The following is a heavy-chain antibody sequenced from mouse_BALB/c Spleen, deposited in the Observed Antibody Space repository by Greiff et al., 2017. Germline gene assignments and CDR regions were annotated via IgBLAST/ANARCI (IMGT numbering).Heavy chain of an antibody. J-gene: IGHJ3*01. V-gene: IGHV6-6*02. CDR2: IRLKSNNYAT. Sequence: EVQLVESGGGLVQPGGSMKLSCVASGFTFSNYWMNWVHQSPEKGLEWVAEIRLKSNNYATHYAESVKGRFTISRDDSKSSVYLQMNNLRAEDTGIYYCTRLRATAWFAYWGQGTLVTVSA. CDR3: TRLRATAWFAY. CDR1: GFTFSNYW. D-gene: IGHD3-1*01.